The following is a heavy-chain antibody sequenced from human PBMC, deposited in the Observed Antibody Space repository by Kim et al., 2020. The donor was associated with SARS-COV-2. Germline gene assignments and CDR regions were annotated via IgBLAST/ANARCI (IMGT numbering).Heavy chain of an antibody. CDR2: LSYILLP. Sequence: SETLSLTCTFSGGSISSYYWSWIRQPPGKGLEWLGSLSYILLPNYNPSLNRRVTISVDTSKNQFSLKLSSVTAADTAVYYCARLLATPDYYYYYGMDVWGQGTTVTVSS. V-gene: IGHV4-59*13. J-gene: IGHJ6*02. CDR1: GGSISSYY. CDR3: ARLLATPDYYYYYGMDV. D-gene: IGHD5-12*01.